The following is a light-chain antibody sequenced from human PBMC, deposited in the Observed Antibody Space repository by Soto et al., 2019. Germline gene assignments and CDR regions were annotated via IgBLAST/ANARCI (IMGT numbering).Light chain of an antibody. J-gene: IGKJ3*01. Sequence: DIQMTQSPSSVSASVGDRVTITCRASQGISSCLAWYQQKPGKASKLLIYAASSLQIGVPSRFSSSGSGTDFTLTISSLQPEDFATYYCQQANSFPPFTFGPGTKVDIK. CDR3: QQANSFPPFT. CDR2: AAS. V-gene: IGKV1D-12*01. CDR1: QGISSC.